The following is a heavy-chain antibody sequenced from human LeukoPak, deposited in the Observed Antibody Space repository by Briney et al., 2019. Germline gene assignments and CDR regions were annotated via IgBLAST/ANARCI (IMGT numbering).Heavy chain of an antibody. J-gene: IGHJ4*02. CDR1: GYTFTSYG. D-gene: IGHD1-26*01. V-gene: IGHV1-18*01. Sequence: GASVKVSCKASGYTFTSYGISWVRQAPGQGLEWMGWISAYNGNTNYAQKLQGSVTMTTDTSTSTAYMELRSLRSDDTAVYYCARYDLRVGATRANDYWGQGTLVTVSS. CDR3: ARYDLRVGATRANDY. CDR2: ISAYNGNT.